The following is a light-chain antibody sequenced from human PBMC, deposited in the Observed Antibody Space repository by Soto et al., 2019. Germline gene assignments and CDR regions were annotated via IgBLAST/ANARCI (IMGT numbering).Light chain of an antibody. J-gene: IGKJ3*01. CDR2: AAS. V-gene: IGKV1-39*01. Sequence: DIQMTQSPSSLSASVGDRVTITCRASQSISSYLNWYQQKPGKAPKLLTYAASSLQSGVPSRFSGSGSGTDFTLTISSLQPEDFATYYCQQSYGTPFTFGPGTKVDIK. CDR1: QSISSY. CDR3: QQSYGTPFT.